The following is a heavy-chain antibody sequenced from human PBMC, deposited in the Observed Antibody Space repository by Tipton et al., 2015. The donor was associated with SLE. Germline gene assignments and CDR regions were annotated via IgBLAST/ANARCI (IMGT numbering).Heavy chain of an antibody. J-gene: IGHJ4*02. Sequence: TLSLTCTVSGGSISSYYWSWIRQPPGKGLEWIGYIYYSGSTYYNPSLKSRVTISVDTSKTQFSLRLNSVTAADTAVYYCARQKYYFDYWGQGTLVTVSS. V-gene: IGHV4-59*08. CDR2: IYYSGST. CDR1: GGSISSYY. CDR3: ARQKYYFDY.